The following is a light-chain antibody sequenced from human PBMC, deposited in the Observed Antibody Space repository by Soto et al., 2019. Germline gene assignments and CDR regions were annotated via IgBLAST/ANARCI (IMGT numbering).Light chain of an antibody. Sequence: DIQMPQCPSTLSASVGDRVTITCRASQSISSWLAWYQQKPGKAPKLLIYKASRLESGVPSRFSGSRSGTDITLTISSLQPDEFATYYGQQYNSYPFTCGQGTKVDIK. J-gene: IGKJ1*01. CDR3: QQYNSYPFT. CDR2: KAS. V-gene: IGKV1-5*03. CDR1: QSISSW.